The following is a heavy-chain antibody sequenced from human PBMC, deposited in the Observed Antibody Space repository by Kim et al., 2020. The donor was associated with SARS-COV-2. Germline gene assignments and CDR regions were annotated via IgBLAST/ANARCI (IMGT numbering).Heavy chain of an antibody. J-gene: IGHJ6*03. CDR3: ARDGWRTERITMVRGAIRRYYMDV. CDR1: GFTFSSYG. CDR2: IWYDGSNK. V-gene: IGHV3-33*01. Sequence: GGSLRLSCAASGFTFSSYGMHWVRQAPGKGLEWVAVIWYDGSNKYYADSVKGRFTISRDNSKNTLYLQMNSLRAEDTAVYYCARDGWRTERITMVRGAIRRYYMDVWGKGTTVTVSS. D-gene: IGHD3-10*01.